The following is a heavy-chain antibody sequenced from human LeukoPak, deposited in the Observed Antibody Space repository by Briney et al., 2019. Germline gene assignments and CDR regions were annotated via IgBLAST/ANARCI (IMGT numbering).Heavy chain of an antibody. D-gene: IGHD6-13*01. V-gene: IGHV4-30-4*07. J-gene: IGHJ5*02. CDR1: GGSISSGGYS. CDR3: ARVNIVAGWFDP. Sequence: PSQTLSLTCAVSGGSISSGGYSWSWIRQPPGKGLEWIGYIYYSGSTNYNPSLKSRVTISVDTSKNHFSLKLSSVTAADTAVYYCARVNIVAGWFDPWGQGTPVTVSS. CDR2: IYYSGST.